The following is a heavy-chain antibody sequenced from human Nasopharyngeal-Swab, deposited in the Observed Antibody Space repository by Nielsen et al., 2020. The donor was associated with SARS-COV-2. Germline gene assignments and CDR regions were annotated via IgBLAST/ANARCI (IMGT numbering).Heavy chain of an antibody. CDR2: IYYSGST. D-gene: IGHD3-22*01. CDR3: ARFPYYDRPYGMDV. CDR1: GDSISSTSYY. V-gene: IGHV4-61*01. Sequence: SETLSLTCTVSGDSISSTSYYWSWIRQPPGKGLEWIGYIYYSGSTNYNPSLKSRVTISVDTSKNQFSLKLSSVTAADTAVYYCARFPYYDRPYGMDVWGQGTTVTVSS. J-gene: IGHJ6*02.